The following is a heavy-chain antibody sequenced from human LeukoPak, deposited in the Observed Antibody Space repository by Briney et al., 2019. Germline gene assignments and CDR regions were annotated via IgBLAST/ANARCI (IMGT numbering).Heavy chain of an antibody. CDR1: GGTFSSYA. CDR3: ARDAYDSSGYYPYYFDY. J-gene: IGHJ4*02. D-gene: IGHD3-22*01. V-gene: IGHV1-69*05. Sequence: SVKVSCKDSGGTFSSYAISWVRQAPGQGLEWMGVIIPIFGTSNYAQKFQGRVTITTDASTTTAYMELSSLRSEDTAVYYCARDAYDSSGYYPYYFDYWGQGTLVTVSS. CDR2: IIPIFGTS.